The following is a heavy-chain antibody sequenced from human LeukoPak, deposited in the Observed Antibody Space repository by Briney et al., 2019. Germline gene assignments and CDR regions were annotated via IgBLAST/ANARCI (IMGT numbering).Heavy chain of an antibody. V-gene: IGHV6-1*01. D-gene: IGHD6-6*01. CDR2: TYYRSKWYN. Sequence: SQTLSLTCAISGDSVSSNSAAWNWIRQSPSRGLEWLGRTYYRSKWYNDYAVSVKSRITINPDTSKNQFPLQLNSVTPEDTAVYYCARDRGVAARPRPYYYYYMDVWGKGTTVTVSS. CDR3: ARDRGVAARPRPYYYYYMDV. J-gene: IGHJ6*03. CDR1: GDSVSSNSAA.